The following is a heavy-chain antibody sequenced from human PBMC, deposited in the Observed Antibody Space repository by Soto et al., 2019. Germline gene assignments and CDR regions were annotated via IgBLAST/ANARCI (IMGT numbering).Heavy chain of an antibody. CDR1: GGTFSSYA. CDR2: IIPIFGTA. J-gene: IGHJ6*02. CDR3: ARGTETIVLMMYAKYYYYYGMDV. V-gene: IGHV1-69*13. Sequence: SVKVSCKASGGTFSSYAISWVRQAPGQGLEWMGGIIPIFGTANYAQKFQGRVTITADESTSTAYMELSSLRSEDTAVYYCARGTETIVLMMYAKYYYYYGMDVWGQGTTVTVSS. D-gene: IGHD2-8*01.